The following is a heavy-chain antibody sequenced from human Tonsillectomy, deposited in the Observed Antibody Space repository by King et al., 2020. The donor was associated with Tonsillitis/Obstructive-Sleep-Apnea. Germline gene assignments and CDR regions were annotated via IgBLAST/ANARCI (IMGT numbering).Heavy chain of an antibody. V-gene: IGHV3-73*01. J-gene: IGHJ4*02. CDR2: IREKANNYAT. Sequence: VQLVESGGGLVQPGGSLKLSCAASGFTFSGSAMHWVRQASGKGLEWVGRIREKANNYATAYAASLEGGFIISRDDSKNTAYLQMNSRKTEDTAVYYCAPEGTGFRYWGQGTLVTVSS. CDR3: APEGTGFRY. CDR1: GFTFSGSA. D-gene: IGHD1-14*01.